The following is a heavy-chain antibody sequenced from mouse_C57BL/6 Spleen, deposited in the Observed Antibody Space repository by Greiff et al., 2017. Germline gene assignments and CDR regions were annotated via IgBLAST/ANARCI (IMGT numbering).Heavy chain of an antibody. V-gene: IGHV14-4*01. D-gene: IGHD1-1*01. Sequence: VQLQQSGAELVRPGASVKLSCTASGFNIKDDYMHWVKQRPEQGLEWIGWIDPENGDTEYASKFQGKATITADTSSNTAYLQLSSLTSEDTAVYYCTTAHYYGSSYEFAYWGQGTLVTVSA. J-gene: IGHJ3*01. CDR3: TTAHYYGSSYEFAY. CDR2: IDPENGDT. CDR1: GFNIKDDY.